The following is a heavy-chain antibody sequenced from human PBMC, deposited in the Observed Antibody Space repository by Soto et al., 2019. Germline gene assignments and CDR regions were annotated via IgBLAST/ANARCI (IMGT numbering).Heavy chain of an antibody. CDR3: TIVRVADSALDH. D-gene: IGHD3-10*02. V-gene: IGHV3-30*03. Sequence: PRLSRVGSGFIFSNNGMHWVRQTPGKGLEWVAFMSYDGSDTFYADSVKGRFTISRDNSKNTLFLHMSNLRAEDTAMYYCTIVRVADSALDHWGQGTLVTVSS. J-gene: IGHJ4*02. CDR2: MSYDGSDT. CDR1: GFIFSNNG.